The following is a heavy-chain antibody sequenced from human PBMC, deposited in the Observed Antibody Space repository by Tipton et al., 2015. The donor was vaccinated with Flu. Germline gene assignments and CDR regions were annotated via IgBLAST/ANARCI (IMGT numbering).Heavy chain of an antibody. CDR3: ARYVDNISGTYSADDAFDI. J-gene: IGHJ3*02. V-gene: IGHV3-53*01. D-gene: IGHD6-25*01. CDR2: IYSDGTT. CDR1: GFAVSSTY. Sequence: SLRLSCAASGFAVSSTYMSWVRRAPGKGLELVSFIYSDGTTHYADSVKGRFTISRDNSRNTLGLQMNSLRVEDTAVYFCARYVDNISGTYSADDAFDIWGQGTRVTVSS.